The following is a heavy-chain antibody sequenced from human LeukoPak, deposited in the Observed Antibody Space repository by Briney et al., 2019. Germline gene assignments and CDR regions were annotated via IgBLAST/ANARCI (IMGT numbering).Heavy chain of an antibody. CDR3: ARFIAAPYYFDY. J-gene: IGHJ4*02. V-gene: IGHV3-21*01. CDR2: ISSSRSYI. D-gene: IGHD6-13*01. Sequence: GGSLRLSCAASGFTFSNHEMNWVRQAPGKGLEWVSFISSSRSYIYYADSVKGRFTISRDNAKNSLYLQMNSLRAEDTAVYYCARFIAAPYYFDYWGRGTLVTVSS. CDR1: GFTFSNHE.